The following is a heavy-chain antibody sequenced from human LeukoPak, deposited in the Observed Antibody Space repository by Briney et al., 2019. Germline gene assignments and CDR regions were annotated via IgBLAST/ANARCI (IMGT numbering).Heavy chain of an antibody. V-gene: IGHV3-74*01. J-gene: IGHJ4*02. CDR1: GFTFSSYW. CDR2: INSDGSST. D-gene: IGHD5-18*01. CDR3: ARAGIQLRPNYDY. Sequence: GGSLRLSCVASGFTFSSYWMHWVRQAPGKGLVWVSRINSDGSSTSYADSVKGRFTISRDNAKNSLYLQMNSLRAEDTAVYYCARAGIQLRPNYDYWGQGTLVTVSS.